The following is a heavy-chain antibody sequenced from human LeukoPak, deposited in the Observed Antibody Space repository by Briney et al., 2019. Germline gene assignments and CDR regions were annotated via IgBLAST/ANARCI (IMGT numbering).Heavy chain of an antibody. CDR2: VSNSGTTI. CDR3: ARLAPYYGSGII. Sequence: GGSLRLSCAASGFTFSDYYMSWVRQAPGKGLEWISCVSNSGTTIYYADSVKGRFIFSSDNAKNSLFLQMNSLRAEDTAVYYCARLAPYYGSGIIWGQGTLVTVSS. D-gene: IGHD3-10*01. J-gene: IGHJ4*02. CDR1: GFTFSDYY. V-gene: IGHV3-11*01.